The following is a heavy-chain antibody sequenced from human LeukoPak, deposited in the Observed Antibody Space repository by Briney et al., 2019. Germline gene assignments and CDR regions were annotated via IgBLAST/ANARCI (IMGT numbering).Heavy chain of an antibody. CDR1: GGSISSGGYS. CDR2: IYYTGNT. V-gene: IGHV4-61*08. Sequence: SETLSLTCAVSGGSISSGGYSWSWIRQPPGKAMEFIAYIYYTGNTYFNPSLKSRVTISVDTSKNQFSLKLSSVTAADTAMYYCARVRSSGWGKGFDYWGQGTLVTVSS. CDR3: ARVRSSGWGKGFDY. J-gene: IGHJ4*02. D-gene: IGHD6-19*01.